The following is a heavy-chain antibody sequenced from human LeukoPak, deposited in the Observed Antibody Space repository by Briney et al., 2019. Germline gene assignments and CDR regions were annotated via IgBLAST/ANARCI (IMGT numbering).Heavy chain of an antibody. V-gene: IGHV3-48*03. CDR1: GFTFSNYA. D-gene: IGHD3-22*01. CDR3: ARDHYYDSSGDP. Sequence: GGSLRLSCAASGFTFSNYAMSWVRQAPGKGLEWVSYISSSGSTIYYADSVKGRFTISRDNAKNSLYLQMNSLRAEDTAVYYCARDHYYDSSGDPWGQGTLVTVSS. CDR2: ISSSGSTI. J-gene: IGHJ5*02.